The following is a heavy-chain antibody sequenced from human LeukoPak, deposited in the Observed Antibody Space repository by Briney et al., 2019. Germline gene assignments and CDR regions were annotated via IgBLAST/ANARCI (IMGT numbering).Heavy chain of an antibody. J-gene: IGHJ4*02. D-gene: IGHD4-17*01. CDR3: ARDRGDYRYYFDY. Sequence: SETLSLTCAVYGGSFSGYYWSWIRQPPGKGLEWIGEINHSGSTNYNPSLKSRVTISVDTSKNQFSLKLSSVTAADTAVYYCARDRGDYRYYFDYWGQGTLVTVSS. CDR1: GGSFSGYY. V-gene: IGHV4-34*01. CDR2: INHSGST.